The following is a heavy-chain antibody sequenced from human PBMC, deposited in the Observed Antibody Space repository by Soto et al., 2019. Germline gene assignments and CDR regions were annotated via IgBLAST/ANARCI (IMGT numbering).Heavy chain of an antibody. CDR1: GGSISSGGYS. CDR3: ARTSGSYFFDY. D-gene: IGHD1-26*01. J-gene: IGHJ4*02. CDR2: IYHSGST. Sequence: SETLSLTCAVSGGSISSGGYSWSWIWQPPGKGLEWIGYIYHSGSTYYNPSLKSRVTISVDRSKNQFSLKLSSVTAADTAVYYCARTSGSYFFDYWGQGTLVTVS. V-gene: IGHV4-30-2*01.